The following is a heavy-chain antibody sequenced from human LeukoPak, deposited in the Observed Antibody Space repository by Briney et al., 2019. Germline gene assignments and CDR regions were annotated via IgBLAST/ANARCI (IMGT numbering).Heavy chain of an antibody. J-gene: IGHJ3*02. CDR1: GFTFSDYY. Sequence: GGSLRLSCAASGFTFSDYYMSWIRQAPGKGLEWVSFISSSSSYTNYADSVKGRFTISRDNAKNSLYLQMNSLRAEDTAVYYCARELGVSRAFDIWGQGTMVTVSS. CDR2: ISSSSSYT. CDR3: ARELGVSRAFDI. D-gene: IGHD6-6*01. V-gene: IGHV3-11*06.